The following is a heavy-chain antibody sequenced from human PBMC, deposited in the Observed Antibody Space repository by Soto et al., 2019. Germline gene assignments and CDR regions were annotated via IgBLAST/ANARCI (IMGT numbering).Heavy chain of an antibody. V-gene: IGHV3-33*01. CDR2: IWHDGKNK. CDR3: ARDPGQDEAMDY. CDR1: GFTFSSFG. J-gene: IGHJ4*02. Sequence: QVQVVESGGGVVQPGRSLRLSCAASGFTFSSFGMHWVRPAPGKGLEWVAVIWHDGKNKYYADSAKGRFTISRDNSKNTLYLQMNSLRAEDTGVYYCARDPGQDEAMDYWGQGTLVTVSS.